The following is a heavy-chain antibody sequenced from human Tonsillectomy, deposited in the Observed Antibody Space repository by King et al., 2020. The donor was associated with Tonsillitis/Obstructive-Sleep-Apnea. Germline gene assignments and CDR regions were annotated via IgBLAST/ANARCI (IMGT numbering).Heavy chain of an antibody. J-gene: IGHJ4*02. Sequence: VQLQESGPRLVKPAQTLSLTCTVSSGSVSSGFYYWSRIRLHPGKGLEWIGNVYYNGSTYYNPALRRPVSRSLETSKNPFFLNLNSVTAADTAVYYCARDTLGGFGELYNYFDYWGQGTPVTVSS. D-gene: IGHD3-10*01. CDR3: ARDTLGGFGELYNYFDY. CDR2: VYYNGST. CDR1: SGSVSSGFYY. V-gene: IGHV4-31*01.